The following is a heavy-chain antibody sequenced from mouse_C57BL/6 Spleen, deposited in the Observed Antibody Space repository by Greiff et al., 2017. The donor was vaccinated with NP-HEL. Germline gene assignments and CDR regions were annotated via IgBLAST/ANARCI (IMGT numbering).Heavy chain of an antibody. J-gene: IGHJ1*03. D-gene: IGHD1-1*01. V-gene: IGHV1-64*01. CDR1: GYTFTSYW. CDR3: AREISSYWYFDV. CDR2: IHPNSGST. Sequence: VQLQQSGAELVKPGASVKLSCKASGYTFTSYWMHWVKQRPGQGLEWIGMIHPNSGSTNYNEKFKSKATLTVDKSSSTAYMQLSSLTSEDSAVYYCAREISSYWYFDVWGTGTTVTVSS.